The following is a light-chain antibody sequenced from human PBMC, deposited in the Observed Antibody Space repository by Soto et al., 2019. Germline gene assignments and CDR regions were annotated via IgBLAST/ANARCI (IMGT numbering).Light chain of an antibody. Sequence: IQTTQSPSSASASVGDRFTFSCRASKAIGNFLAWYQQTPGRAPTLPLHGASSVSREIQSRLSGGGTRTHLTLTISGLQPEDLSTYFSLQTSTFPRPFGQGTKVDSK. CDR3: LQTSTFPRP. CDR1: KAIGNF. CDR2: GAS. J-gene: IGKJ1*01. V-gene: IGKV1-12*01.